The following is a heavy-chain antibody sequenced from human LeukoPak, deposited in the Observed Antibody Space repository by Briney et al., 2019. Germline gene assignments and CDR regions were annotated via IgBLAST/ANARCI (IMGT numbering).Heavy chain of an antibody. CDR1: GGSTSSGGYY. CDR2: IYYSGST. V-gene: IGHV4-31*03. CDR3: ARDSLPRYCNSTSCYSNWFDP. Sequence: SETLSLTCTVSGGSTSSGGYYWSWIRQHPGKGLEWIGYIYYSGSTYYNPSLKSRVTISVDTSKNQFPLKLSSVTAADTAVYYCARDSLPRYCNSTSCYSNWFDPWGQGTLVTVSS. D-gene: IGHD2-2*01. J-gene: IGHJ5*02.